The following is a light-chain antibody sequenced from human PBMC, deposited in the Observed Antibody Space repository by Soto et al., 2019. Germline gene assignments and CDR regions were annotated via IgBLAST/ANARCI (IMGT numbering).Light chain of an antibody. J-gene: IGLJ2*01. V-gene: IGLV1-40*01. Sequence: QSVLTQPPSVSGAPGQRVAISCTGGSSNIGAGYDVYWYQQLPGTAPKLLIYGDTNRPSGVPDRFSGSKSGTSASLAITGLQAEDEADYYCQSYDSSLSGVVFGGGTKVTVL. CDR2: GDT. CDR1: SSNIGAGYD. CDR3: QSYDSSLSGVV.